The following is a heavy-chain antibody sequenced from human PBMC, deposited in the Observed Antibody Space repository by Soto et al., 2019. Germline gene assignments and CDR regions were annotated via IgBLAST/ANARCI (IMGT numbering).Heavy chain of an antibody. Sequence: SETLSLTCAVSGGSISSGGYYWSWIRQPPGKGLEWIGEINHSGSTNYNPSLKSRVTISVDTSKNQFSLKLSSVTAADTAVYYCARGWVVVAATFDSRGIFDYWGQGTLVTVSS. V-gene: IGHV4-34*01. CDR3: ARGWVVVAATFDSRGIFDY. J-gene: IGHJ4*02. D-gene: IGHD2-15*01. CDR2: INHSGST. CDR1: GGSISSGGYY.